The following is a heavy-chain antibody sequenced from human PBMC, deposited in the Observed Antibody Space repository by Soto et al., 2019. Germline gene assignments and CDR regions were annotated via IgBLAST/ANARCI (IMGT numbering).Heavy chain of an antibody. CDR3: ARDRGAGHYGMGV. V-gene: IGHV1-2*02. J-gene: IGHJ6*02. CDR1: GYTFTRYF. Sequence: QVQLVQSGTEVKKPGASVKVSCRTSGYTFTRYFMHWVRQAPGQGPEWMGWINPNSGGTEYAQRFQGRVTMTRDTSISTAYMELSSLTSNDTAVYYCARDRGAGHYGMGVWGQGTTVTVS. D-gene: IGHD3-16*01. CDR2: INPNSGGT.